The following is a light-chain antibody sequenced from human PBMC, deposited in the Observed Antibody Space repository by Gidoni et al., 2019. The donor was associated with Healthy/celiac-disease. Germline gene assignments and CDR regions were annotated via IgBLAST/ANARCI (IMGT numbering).Light chain of an antibody. CDR2: WAS. Sequence: DIVMTPSPDSLAVSLGERATINCKSSQSVLYSSNNKNYLAWYQQKPGQPPKLLIYWASTRESGVPDRFSGSGSGTDFTLTISSLQAEDVAVYYCQQYYSTPCTFXXXTKLEIK. V-gene: IGKV4-1*01. CDR3: QQYYSTPCT. CDR1: QSVLYSSNNKNY. J-gene: IGKJ2*02.